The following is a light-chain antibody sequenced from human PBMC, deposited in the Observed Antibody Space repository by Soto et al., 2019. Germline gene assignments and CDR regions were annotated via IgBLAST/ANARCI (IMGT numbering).Light chain of an antibody. Sequence: QSVLTQPPSASGTPGQRVTISCSGSSSNIGSNTVNWYQQLPGTAPKLLTYGQNQRPSGVPDRFSGSKSGTSASLAISGLQSEDEADYYCAVCHDSVDGRVFGGGTKLTVL. J-gene: IGLJ3*02. CDR1: SSNIGSNT. CDR3: AVCHDSVDGRV. CDR2: GQN. V-gene: IGLV1-44*01.